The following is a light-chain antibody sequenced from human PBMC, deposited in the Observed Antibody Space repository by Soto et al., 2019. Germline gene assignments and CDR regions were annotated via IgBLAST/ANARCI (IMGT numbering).Light chain of an antibody. Sequence: EIVLTQSPATLSLSPGERATLSCRASQSVNSYLAWYQQKPGQAPRLLIYDASNRATGTPARFSGSGSGTDFTLTISSLEPEDFAVYYCQQRSNWPPLTFGGGTKVEIK. CDR2: DAS. V-gene: IGKV3-11*01. J-gene: IGKJ4*01. CDR1: QSVNSY. CDR3: QQRSNWPPLT.